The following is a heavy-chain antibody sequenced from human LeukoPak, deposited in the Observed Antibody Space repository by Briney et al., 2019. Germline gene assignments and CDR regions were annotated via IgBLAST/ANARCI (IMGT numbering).Heavy chain of an antibody. Sequence: GASVKVSCKASGYTFTSYDINWVRQATGQGLEWMGWMNPSSGNIGYAQKFQGRVTMTRNTSISTAYMELSSLRSEDTAVYYCARVPTKIVVVPAAIFTAFDIWGQGTMVTVSS. CDR3: ARVPTKIVVVPAAIFTAFDI. V-gene: IGHV1-8*01. J-gene: IGHJ3*02. D-gene: IGHD2-2*01. CDR1: GYTFTSYD. CDR2: MNPSSGNI.